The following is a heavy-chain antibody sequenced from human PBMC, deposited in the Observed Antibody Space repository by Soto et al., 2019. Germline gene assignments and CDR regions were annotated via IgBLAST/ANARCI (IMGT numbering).Heavy chain of an antibody. CDR1: GGSISSSSYY. CDR2: IFYSGPT. J-gene: IGHJ4*02. Sequence: PSETLSLTCTVSGGSISSSSYYWDWLRQPPGKGLEWIGYIFYSGPTYYNPSLKSRVTISVDTSKNQFSLKLNSVTAADTAVYYCARDRVMLTFGGASEEWGIDSWGQGTLVTVSS. D-gene: IGHD3-16*01. V-gene: IGHV4-31*03. CDR3: ARDRVMLTFGGASEEWGIDS.